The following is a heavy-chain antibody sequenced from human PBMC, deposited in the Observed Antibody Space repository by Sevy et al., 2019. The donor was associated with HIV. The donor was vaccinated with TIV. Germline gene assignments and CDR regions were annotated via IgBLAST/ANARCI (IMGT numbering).Heavy chain of an antibody. Sequence: GGSLRLSCAASGFTFNTYTMNWVRQAPGKGLEWVSSISSSSNYIYYADSMKGRFTISRDNANNSLYLQMNGLRAEDTAVYYCARPYGSGSWEAFDIWGQGTMVTVSS. CDR1: GFTFNTYT. CDR2: ISSSSNYI. CDR3: ARPYGSGSWEAFDI. V-gene: IGHV3-21*01. D-gene: IGHD3-10*01. J-gene: IGHJ3*02.